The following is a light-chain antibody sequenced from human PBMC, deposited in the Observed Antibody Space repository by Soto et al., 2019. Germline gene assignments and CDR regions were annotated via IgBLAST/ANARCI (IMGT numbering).Light chain of an antibody. CDR2: GAS. V-gene: IGKV3-15*01. Sequence: EIVMTQPPATLSVSPGERATLSCRASQSVSSNLAWYQQKPGQVPKVLIYGASTRATRIPARFSGSGSGTEFTLTISSLQSEDFAVYYCQQYNNWPPMAFGQGTKVEIK. CDR1: QSVSSN. J-gene: IGKJ1*01. CDR3: QQYNNWPPMA.